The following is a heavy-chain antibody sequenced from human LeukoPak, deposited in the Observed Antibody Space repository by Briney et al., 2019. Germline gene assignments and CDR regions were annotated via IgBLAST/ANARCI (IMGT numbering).Heavy chain of an antibody. CDR2: ISSSSSYI. CDR3: ARAGGSSGSHFDY. J-gene: IGHJ4*02. D-gene: IGHD3-22*01. CDR1: GFTFSSYS. V-gene: IGHV3-21*01. Sequence: PGGSLRLSCAASGFTFSSYSMNWVRQAPGKGLEWVSSISSSSSYIYYADSVKGRFTISRDNAKNSLYLQMNSLRAEDTAVYYCARAGGSSGSHFDYWGQGTLVTVSS.